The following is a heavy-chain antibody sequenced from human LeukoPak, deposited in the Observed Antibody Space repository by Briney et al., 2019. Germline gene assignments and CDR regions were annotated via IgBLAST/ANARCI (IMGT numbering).Heavy chain of an antibody. CDR3: ARGITMIVVADDAFDI. D-gene: IGHD3-22*01. V-gene: IGHV3-21*01. CDR1: GCTFSSYS. J-gene: IGHJ3*02. CDR2: ISSSSSYI. Sequence: GGSLRLCCAASGCTFSSYSMNWVRQAPGKGLEWVSSISSSSSYIYYADSVKGRFTISRDNAKNSLYLQLNSLRAEDTAVYYCARGITMIVVADDAFDIWGQGTMVTVSS.